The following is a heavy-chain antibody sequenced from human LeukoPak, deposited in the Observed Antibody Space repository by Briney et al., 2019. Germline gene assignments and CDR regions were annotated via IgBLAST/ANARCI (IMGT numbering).Heavy chain of an antibody. CDR2: INHSGST. V-gene: IGHV4-34*01. CDR3: ARHGGSIVGATITWFHP. D-gene: IGHD1-26*01. CDR1: GGSFSGYY. J-gene: IGHJ5*02. Sequence: TSETLSLTCAVYGGSFSGYYWSWIRQPPGKGLEWIGEINHSGSTNYNPSLKSRVTISVDTSKNQFSLKLSSVTAADTAVYYCARHGGSIVGATITWFHPWGQGTLVTVSS.